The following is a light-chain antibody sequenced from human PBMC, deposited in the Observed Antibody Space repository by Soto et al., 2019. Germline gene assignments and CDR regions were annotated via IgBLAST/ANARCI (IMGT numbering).Light chain of an antibody. CDR2: DVS. CDR1: SSDIGGYNY. CDR3: SSYTTSSTRPVV. V-gene: IGLV2-14*01. J-gene: IGLJ2*01. Sequence: ALTQPASVSGSPGQPITISCTGTSSDIGGYNYVSWHQQHPGKAPKLMIYDVSNRPSGVSNRFSGSKSGNTASLTISGLQAEDEADYYCSSYTTSSTRPVVFGGGTKLTVL.